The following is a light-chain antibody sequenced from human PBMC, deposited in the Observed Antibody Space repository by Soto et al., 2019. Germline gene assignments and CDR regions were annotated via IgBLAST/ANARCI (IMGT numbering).Light chain of an antibody. CDR2: EVS. CDR1: SNDVGGYNF. CDR3: SSYAGNNIYYV. J-gene: IGLJ1*01. Sequence: QSVLTQPPSASGSPGQSVTISCTGTSNDVGGYNFVSWYQQHPGKAPKLMIFEVSKRPSGVPDRFSGSKSGSMASLTVSGLQAEDEADYYCSSYAGNNIYYVFGTGTKLTVL. V-gene: IGLV2-8*01.